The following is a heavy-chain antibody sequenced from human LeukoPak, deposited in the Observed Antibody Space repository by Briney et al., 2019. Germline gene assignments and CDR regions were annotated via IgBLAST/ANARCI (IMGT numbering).Heavy chain of an antibody. CDR1: GGSISSYY. V-gene: IGHV4-59*08. CDR3: ARQRAGYGSGSSFDY. D-gene: IGHD3-10*01. J-gene: IGHJ4*02. CDR2: IYYSGST. Sequence: SETLSPTGTVPGGSISSYYWSWIRQPPGKGLEWIGYIYYSGSTNYNPSLKSRVTISVDTSKNQFYLKLSSVTAADTAVYYCARQRAGYGSGSSFDYWGQGTLVTVSS.